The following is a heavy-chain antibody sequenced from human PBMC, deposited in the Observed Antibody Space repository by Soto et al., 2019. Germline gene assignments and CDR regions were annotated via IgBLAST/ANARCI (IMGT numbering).Heavy chain of an antibody. D-gene: IGHD6-19*01. CDR1: GYTFTSYG. J-gene: IGHJ5*02. Sequence: GASVKVACKASGYTFTSYGISWVRQAPGQGLEWMGWISAYNGNTNYAQKLQGRVTMTTDTSTSTAYMELRSLRSDDTAVYYCARVTAVADLPRFLWFDPWGQGTLVTVSS. CDR3: ARVTAVADLPRFLWFDP. CDR2: ISAYNGNT. V-gene: IGHV1-18*04.